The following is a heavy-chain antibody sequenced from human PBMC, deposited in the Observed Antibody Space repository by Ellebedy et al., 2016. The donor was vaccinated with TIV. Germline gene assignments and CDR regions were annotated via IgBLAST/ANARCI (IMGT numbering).Heavy chain of an antibody. CDR1: GFTFSDHL. Sequence: GESLKISCAASGFTFSDHLMDWVRQAPGKGLEWVSLISADGRETYYTNSVKGRFTISRDNSKNTLYLQMNSLTTEDTAVYYCARAVIGKEDFDYWGQGSLVSVSS. V-gene: IGHV3-NL1*01. D-gene: IGHD3-10*01. CDR2: ISADGRET. J-gene: IGHJ4*02. CDR3: ARAVIGKEDFDY.